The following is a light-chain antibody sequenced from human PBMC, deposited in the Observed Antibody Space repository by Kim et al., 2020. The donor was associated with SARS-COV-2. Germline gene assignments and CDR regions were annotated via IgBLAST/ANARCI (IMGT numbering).Light chain of an antibody. V-gene: IGKV3-11*01. CDR3: QQRYNWPLT. Sequence: VTPGERATSSGRDSQSVGNTLAWFQQKPGQAPRLLIFETSNRATGIPARFSGSGSGTAFTLTISSLEPEDFAVYYCQQRYNWPLTFGGGTKVEI. J-gene: IGKJ4*01. CDR2: ETS. CDR1: QSVGNT.